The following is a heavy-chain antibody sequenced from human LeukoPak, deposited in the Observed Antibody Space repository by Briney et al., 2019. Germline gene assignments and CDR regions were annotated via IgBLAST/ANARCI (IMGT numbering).Heavy chain of an antibody. J-gene: IGHJ3*02. Sequence: PGRSLRLSCAASEFTFSNYGMHWVRQAPGKGLEWVSSISSSSSYIYYADSVKGRFTISRDNAKNSLYLQMNSLRAEDTAVYYCARGYSNYGYVFDIWGQGTMVTVSS. CDR1: EFTFSNYG. CDR2: ISSSSSYI. CDR3: ARGYSNYGYVFDI. V-gene: IGHV3-21*01. D-gene: IGHD4-11*01.